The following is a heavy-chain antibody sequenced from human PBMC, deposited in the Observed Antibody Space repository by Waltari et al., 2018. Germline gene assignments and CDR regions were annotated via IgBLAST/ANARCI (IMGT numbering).Heavy chain of an antibody. Sequence: QVQLVQSGAEVKKPGASVKVSCKASGYTFTGYYMHWVRQAPGQGLEGMGWIHPNSGGTNYAKEFPGRVNMNRDTSISTAYMELSRLRSDDTAVYYCVSWGGRPFDYWGQGTLVTVSS. CDR2: IHPNSGGT. V-gene: IGHV1-2*02. D-gene: IGHD3-16*01. CDR1: GYTFTGYY. CDR3: VSWGGRPFDY. J-gene: IGHJ4*02.